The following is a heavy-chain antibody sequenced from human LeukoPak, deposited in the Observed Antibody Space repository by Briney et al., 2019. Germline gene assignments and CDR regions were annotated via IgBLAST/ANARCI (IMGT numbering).Heavy chain of an antibody. D-gene: IGHD1-1*01. V-gene: IGHV3-23*01. J-gene: IGHJ4*02. CDR2: IYGSGHGNT. Sequence: PGGSLRLSCAASGFAFSTYSMIWIRQAPGKGLEWVSGIYGSGHGNTFYAASVKGRFVISRDDSNNILFLQMDSLRAEDTTVYYCGKDINPDGIWDIDYWGQGTLVTVSS. CDR1: GFAFSTYS. CDR3: GKDINPDGIWDIDY.